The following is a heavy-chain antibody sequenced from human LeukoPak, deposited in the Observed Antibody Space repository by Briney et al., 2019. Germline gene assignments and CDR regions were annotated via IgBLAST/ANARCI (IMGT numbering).Heavy chain of an antibody. CDR3: ARDASGYSYDIDAFDI. CDR2: IYYKGNT. V-gene: IGHV4-39*07. J-gene: IGHJ3*02. CDR1: GGSISSRSYF. Sequence: PSENLSLTCTVSGGSISSRSYFWGWIRQPPGKGLEWIGSIYYKGNTYFNPSLKSRVTISEDTSKNQFSLKLNSLTAADTAIYYCARDASGYSYDIDAFDIWGQGTMVTVSS. D-gene: IGHD5-18*01.